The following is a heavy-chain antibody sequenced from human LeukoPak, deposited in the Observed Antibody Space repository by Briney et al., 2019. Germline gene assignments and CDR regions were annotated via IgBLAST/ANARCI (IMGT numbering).Heavy chain of an antibody. J-gene: IGHJ4*02. CDR3: ARDLGYSYGYYFDY. V-gene: IGHV3-48*01. D-gene: IGHD5-18*01. CDR2: ISSGSGTI. Sequence: GGSLRLSCAASGFTFNSYNMNWVRRAPGKGLEWVSYISSGSGTIYYADSVEGRFTISRDNAKNSLYLQMNSLRAEDTAVYYCARDLGYSYGYYFDYWGQGTLVTVSS. CDR1: GFTFNSYN.